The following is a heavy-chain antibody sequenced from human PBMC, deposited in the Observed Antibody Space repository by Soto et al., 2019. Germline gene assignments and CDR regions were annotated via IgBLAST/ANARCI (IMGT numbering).Heavy chain of an antibody. CDR1: GYTFTSYY. CDR2: INPSGGYT. D-gene: IGHD2-21*02. V-gene: IGHV1-46*03. Sequence: ASVKVSCKTAGYTFTSYYMNLVRQAPGQGLEWLGIINPSGGYTTYAQRFLGRVTMTSDTSTSTVHMELGSLTSEDTAVYYCARGGGIVVVTAPYDRWGQGTLVTAS. J-gene: IGHJ5*02. CDR3: ARGGGIVVVTAPYDR.